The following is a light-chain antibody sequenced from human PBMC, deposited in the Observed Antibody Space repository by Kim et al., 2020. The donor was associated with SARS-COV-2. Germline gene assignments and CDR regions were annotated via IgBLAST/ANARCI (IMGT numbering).Light chain of an antibody. Sequence: VTPKEKVTITCRASQSIGTKLHWYQQKPGQSPKLLIKSASQSFSGVPSRFSGSGSGTDFTLTINGLEVEDAATYYCHQTSSFPLTFGGGTKVDIK. CDR3: HQTSSFPLT. CDR2: SAS. J-gene: IGKJ4*01. CDR1: QSIGTK. V-gene: IGKV6-21*01.